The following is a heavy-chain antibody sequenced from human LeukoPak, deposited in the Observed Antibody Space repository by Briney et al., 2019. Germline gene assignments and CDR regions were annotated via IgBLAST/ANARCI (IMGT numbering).Heavy chain of an antibody. V-gene: IGHV3-21*01. CDR2: ISSSSSYI. D-gene: IGHD3-22*01. Sequence: GGSLRLSCAASGFTFSSYWMHWVRQAPGKGLEWVSSISSSSSYIYYADSVKGRFTISRDTAKNSLYLQMNSLRAEDTAVYYCARDYDTNNGHWFDPWGQGTLVTVSS. CDR3: ARDYDTNNGHWFDP. J-gene: IGHJ5*02. CDR1: GFTFSSYW.